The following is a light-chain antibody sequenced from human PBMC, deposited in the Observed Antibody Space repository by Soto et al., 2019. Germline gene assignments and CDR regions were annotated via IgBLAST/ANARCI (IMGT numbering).Light chain of an antibody. CDR1: QTINSW. CDR3: QQYDSIPYT. CDR2: KAS. V-gene: IGKV1-5*03. Sequence: DIQMTQPPSTLSASVRDRVTITCRASQTINSWLAWYQQRPGKAPRLLIYKASTLESGVPSRFSGSGSGTEFTLTISTLQPDDFATYYCQQYDSIPYTFGQGTKLDIK. J-gene: IGKJ2*01.